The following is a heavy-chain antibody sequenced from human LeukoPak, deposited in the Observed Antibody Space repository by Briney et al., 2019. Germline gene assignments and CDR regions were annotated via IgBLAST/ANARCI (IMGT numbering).Heavy chain of an antibody. Sequence: GGSLRLSCAHSGFTVSSNEMSWVRQAPGKGREWVAVFYRGGSTYHADSVKGRFTISRDISKNTLYLQMNSLRAEDTAVYYRARDWGAGYWGQGTLVTVSS. J-gene: IGHJ4*02. CDR3: ARDWGAGY. CDR2: FYRGGST. CDR1: GFTVSSNE. V-gene: IGHV3-66*01. D-gene: IGHD3-16*01.